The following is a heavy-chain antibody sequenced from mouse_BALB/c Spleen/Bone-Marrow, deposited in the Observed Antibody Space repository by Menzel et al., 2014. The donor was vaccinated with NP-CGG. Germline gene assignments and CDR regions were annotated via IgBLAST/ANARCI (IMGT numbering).Heavy chain of an antibody. Sequence: VKLLESGAELVKPGASVKLSCKASGYTFTSYYMYWVKQRPGQGLEWIGEINPSNGGTNFNEKFKNKATLTVDKSSSTAYMQLSSLIFEDSAVYYCTRYNGNWFAYWGQGTLVTVSA. D-gene: IGHD2-1*01. V-gene: IGHV1S81*02. J-gene: IGHJ3*01. CDR2: INPSNGGT. CDR1: GYTFTSYY. CDR3: TRYNGNWFAY.